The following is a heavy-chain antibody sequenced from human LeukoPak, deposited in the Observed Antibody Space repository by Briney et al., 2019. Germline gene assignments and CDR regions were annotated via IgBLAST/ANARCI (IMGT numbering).Heavy chain of an antibody. CDR3: AGAGIEVAGNAEYFQH. J-gene: IGHJ1*01. Sequence: GESLKISCKGSGYSFTSYWISWVRQMPGKGLEWMGRIDPSDSYTNYSPSFQGHVTISADKSISTAYLQWSSLKASDTAMYYCAGAGIEVAGNAEYFQHWGQGTLVTVSS. V-gene: IGHV5-10-1*01. D-gene: IGHD6-19*01. CDR1: GYSFTSYW. CDR2: IDPSDSYT.